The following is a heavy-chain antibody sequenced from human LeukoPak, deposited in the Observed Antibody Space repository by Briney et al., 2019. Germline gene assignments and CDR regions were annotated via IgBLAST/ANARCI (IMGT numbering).Heavy chain of an antibody. J-gene: IGHJ4*02. CDR1: GFNFNNFA. CDR3: AKGAEIDH. Sequence: GGSLRLSCAASGFNFNNFAMSRVRQAPGKGLEWLSAMTGPADTTYYAESVKGRFTISRDYSKSMVYLQMNSLRVEDTAIYYCAKGAEIDHWGQGTLVTVSS. CDR2: MTGPADTT. V-gene: IGHV3-23*01.